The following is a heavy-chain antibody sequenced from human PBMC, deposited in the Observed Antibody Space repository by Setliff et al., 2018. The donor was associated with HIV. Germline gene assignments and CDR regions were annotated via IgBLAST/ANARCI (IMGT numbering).Heavy chain of an antibody. CDR1: GYTFTYLF. CDR2: INPKSGDT. CDR3: VRDPRFSGYAQAFDF. J-gene: IGHJ4*02. V-gene: IGHV1-2*02. Sequence: ASVKVSCKASGYTFTYLFIHWVRLAPGRGLEWMGVINPKSGDTNYAQKFQGRVTMTRDTSISTAYMELDRLGSDDTAVYYCVRDPRFSGYAQAFDFWGQGSLVTGSS. D-gene: IGHD5-12*01.